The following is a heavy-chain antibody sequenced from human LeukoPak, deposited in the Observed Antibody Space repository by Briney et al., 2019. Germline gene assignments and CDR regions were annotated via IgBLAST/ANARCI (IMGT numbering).Heavy chain of an antibody. V-gene: IGHV3-74*01. CDR3: ARGGQQLTLDC. D-gene: IGHD6-13*01. J-gene: IGHJ4*02. CDR1: GFTFSSYW. Sequence: GGSLRLSCAASGFTFSSYWMHWVRQAPGKGLLWVSRINSDGSITSYADSVKGRFTISRDNPKNSLYLQMSSLRAEDTAVYYCARGGQQLTLDCWGQGTLVTVSS. CDR2: INSDGSIT.